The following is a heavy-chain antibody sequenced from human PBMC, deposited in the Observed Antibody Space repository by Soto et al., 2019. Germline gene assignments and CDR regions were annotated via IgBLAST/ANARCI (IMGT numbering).Heavy chain of an antibody. Sequence: QVQLVESGGGVVQPGRSLRLSCAASGFTFSSYAMHWVRQAPGKGLEWVAVISYDGSNKYYAYSVKGRFTISRDNSKNTRYLQMNSLRAEDTAVYYCVAVASSWGGAFDIWGQGTMVTVSS. D-gene: IGHD6-13*01. CDR1: GFTFSSYA. J-gene: IGHJ3*02. V-gene: IGHV3-30-3*01. CDR3: VAVASSWGGAFDI. CDR2: ISYDGSNK.